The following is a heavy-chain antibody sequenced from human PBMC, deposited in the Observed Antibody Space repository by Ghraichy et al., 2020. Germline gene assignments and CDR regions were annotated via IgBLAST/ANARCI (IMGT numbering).Heavy chain of an antibody. J-gene: IGHJ3*02. Sequence: SQTLSLTCAVYGGSFSGYYWSWIRQPPGKGLEWIGEINHSGSTNYNPSLKSRVTISVDTSKNQFSLKLSSVTAADTAVYYCARRRGQLLFSVGRAQQHRARNNAFDIWGQGTMVTVSS. CDR1: GGSFSGYY. CDR3: ARRRGQLLFSVGRAQQHRARNNAFDI. CDR2: INHSGST. V-gene: IGHV4-34*01. D-gene: IGHD2-2*01.